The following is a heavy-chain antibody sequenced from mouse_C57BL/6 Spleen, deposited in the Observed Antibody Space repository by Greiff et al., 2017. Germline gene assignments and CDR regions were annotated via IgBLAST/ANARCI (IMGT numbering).Heavy chain of an antibody. CDR1: GYTFTSYW. CDR3: ARGEVYYDSSRGD. V-gene: IGHV1-55*01. CDR2: IYPGSGST. Sequence: VQLQQPGAELVKPGASVKLSCKASGYTFTSYWITWVKQRPGQGLEWIGDIYPGSGSTNYNEKFKNKATLTVDTSSSTAYMQLSSLTSEDSAVYYCARGEVYYDSSRGDWGQGATLTVS. D-gene: IGHD1-1*01. J-gene: IGHJ2*01.